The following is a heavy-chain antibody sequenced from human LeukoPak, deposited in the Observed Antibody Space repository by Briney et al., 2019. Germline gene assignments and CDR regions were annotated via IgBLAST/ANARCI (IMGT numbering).Heavy chain of an antibody. CDR1: GGTFSSYA. Sequence: SVKVSCKASGGTFSSYAISRVRQAPGQGLEWMGGIIPIFGTANYAQKFQGRVTITTDESTSTAYMELSSLRSEDTAVYYCARDERDILTGYSNWFDPWGQGTLVTVSS. J-gene: IGHJ5*02. V-gene: IGHV1-69*05. D-gene: IGHD3-9*01. CDR3: ARDERDILTGYSNWFDP. CDR2: IIPIFGTA.